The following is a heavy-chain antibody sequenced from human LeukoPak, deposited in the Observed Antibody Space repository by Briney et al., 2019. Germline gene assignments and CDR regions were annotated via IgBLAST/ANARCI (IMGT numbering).Heavy chain of an antibody. Sequence: GGSLRLSCAASGFTFSKYGMHWVRRAPGKGLEWLTFIQYDGNNKYYSDSVKGRFTISRDNSKNTLFLQMNSLRAEDTAVYYCAKDKSMVRELDYWGQGTLVTVSS. CDR2: IQYDGNNK. J-gene: IGHJ4*02. D-gene: IGHD3-10*01. CDR1: GFTFSKYG. V-gene: IGHV3-30*02. CDR3: AKDKSMVRELDY.